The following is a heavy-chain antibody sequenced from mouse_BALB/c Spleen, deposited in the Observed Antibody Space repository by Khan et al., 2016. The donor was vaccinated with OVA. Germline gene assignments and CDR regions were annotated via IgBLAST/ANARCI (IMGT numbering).Heavy chain of an antibody. V-gene: IGHV1S41*01. CDR3: ARSNYYGRSLYAMDY. Sequence: DLVKPGASVKLSCKASGYTFTSYWINWIKQRPGQGLEWVGQISPGSGSAYYNEVFKDKATLTIDTSSTTAYIQLSSLSSEDSAVYCCARSNYYGRSLYAMDYWGRGTSVTVSS. J-gene: IGHJ4*01. CDR2: ISPGSGSA. D-gene: IGHD1-1*01. CDR1: GYTFTSYW.